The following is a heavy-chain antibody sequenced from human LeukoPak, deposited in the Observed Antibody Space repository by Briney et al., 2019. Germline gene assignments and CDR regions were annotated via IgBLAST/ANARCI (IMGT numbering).Heavy chain of an antibody. D-gene: IGHD5-12*01. J-gene: IGHJ4*02. CDR3: VRAGYSAYDSLFDY. CDR1: GFTFSDYY. V-gene: IGHV3-11*06. CDR2: ISSSSSYT. Sequence: GGSLRLSCAASGFTFSDYYISWIRQAPGKGLEWVSYISSSSSYTNYADSLKGRFTISRDNAKNSLYLQMNSLRAEDTAVYYCVRAGYSAYDSLFDYRGQGTLVTVSS.